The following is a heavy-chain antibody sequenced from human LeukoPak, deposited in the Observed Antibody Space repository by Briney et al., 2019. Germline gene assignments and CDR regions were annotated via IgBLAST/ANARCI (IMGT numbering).Heavy chain of an antibody. D-gene: IGHD3-9*01. Sequence: PSETLSLTCTVSGGSISSYYWSWVRQPPGKGLEWIGEIYHSGSTNYNPSLKSRVTISVDKSKNQFSLKLTSVTAADTAVYYCARPRNDILTGYYSFDYWGQGTLVTVST. CDR2: IYHSGST. J-gene: IGHJ4*02. V-gene: IGHV4-59*08. CDR1: GGSISSYY. CDR3: ARPRNDILTGYYSFDY.